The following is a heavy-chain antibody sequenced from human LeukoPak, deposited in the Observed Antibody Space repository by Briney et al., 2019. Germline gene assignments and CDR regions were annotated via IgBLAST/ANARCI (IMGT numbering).Heavy chain of an antibody. V-gene: IGHV4-34*01. J-gene: IGHJ6*03. D-gene: IGHD3-3*01. CDR2: INHSGST. CDR1: GGSFSGYY. CDR3: ARTPYYDFWSGYLYYYYYMDV. Sequence: PSETLSLTCAVYGGSFSGYYWSWIRQPPGKGLEWIGEINHSGSTNYNPSLKSRVTISVDTSKNQFSLKLSSVTAADTAVYYCARTPYYDFWSGYLYYYYYMDVWGKGTTVTVSS.